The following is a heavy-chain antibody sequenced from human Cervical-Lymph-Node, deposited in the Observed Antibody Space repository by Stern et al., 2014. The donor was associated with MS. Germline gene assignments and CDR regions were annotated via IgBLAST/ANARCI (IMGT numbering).Heavy chain of an antibody. CDR3: ARTRVGGGHYLDY. Sequence: QVTLKESGPALVKPTQTLKLTCTFSGFSLTTSGMHVSWLRQPPGNALEWLALIGLDHDNYSRNFRKTMITTSKNTSQIPVFLTMTNMDPVDTATYYCARTRVGGGHYLDYWGQGTLVTVSA. V-gene: IGHV2-70*01. CDR1: GFSLTTSGMH. J-gene: IGHJ4*02. CDR2: IGLDHDN. D-gene: IGHD3-16*01.